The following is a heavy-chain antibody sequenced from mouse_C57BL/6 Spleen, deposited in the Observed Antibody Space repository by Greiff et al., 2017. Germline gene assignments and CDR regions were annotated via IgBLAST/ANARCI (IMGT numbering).Heavy chain of an antibody. CDR1: GYSITSGYY. CDR3: ARGDDWVFAY. J-gene: IGHJ3*01. CDR2: ISYDGSN. D-gene: IGHD2-4*01. V-gene: IGHV3-6*01. Sequence: EVKLMESGPGLVKPSQSLSLTCSVTGYSITSGYYWNWIRQFPGNKLEWMGYISYDGSNNYNPSLKNRISITRDTSKNQFFLKLNSVTTEDTATYYCARGDDWVFAYWGQGTLVTVSA.